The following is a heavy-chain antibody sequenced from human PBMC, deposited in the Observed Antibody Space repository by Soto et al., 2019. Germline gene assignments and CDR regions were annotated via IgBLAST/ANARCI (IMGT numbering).Heavy chain of an antibody. CDR3: ARDRYGSGNPHYYFDY. CDR2: ISYDGSNK. D-gene: IGHD3-10*01. Sequence: QVQLVESGGGVVQPGRSLRLSCAASGFTFSSYAMHWVRQAPGKGLEWVAVISYDGSNKYYADSVKGRFTISRDNSKNTLYLQMNSLRAEDTAVNYCARDRYGSGNPHYYFDYWGQGTLVTVSS. V-gene: IGHV3-30-3*01. J-gene: IGHJ4*02. CDR1: GFTFSSYA.